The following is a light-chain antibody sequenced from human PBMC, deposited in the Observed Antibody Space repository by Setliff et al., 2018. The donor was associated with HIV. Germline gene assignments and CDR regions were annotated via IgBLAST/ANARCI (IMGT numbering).Light chain of an antibody. Sequence: QSVLTQPASVSGSPGQSITISCTGTSSGIGAYNYVSWYQQHPGKAPKVMIYDVRKRPSGVSNRFSGSKSGNTASLTISGLQAEDEAAYYCSSYVNINTLVFGTGTKVTVL. J-gene: IGLJ1*01. CDR3: SSYVNINTLV. V-gene: IGLV2-14*03. CDR2: DVR. CDR1: SSGIGAYNY.